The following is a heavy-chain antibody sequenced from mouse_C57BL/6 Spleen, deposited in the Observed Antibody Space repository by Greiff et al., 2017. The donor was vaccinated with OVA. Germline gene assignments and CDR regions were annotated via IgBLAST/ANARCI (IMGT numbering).Heavy chain of an antibody. CDR1: GYTFTSYW. Sequence: QVQLQQPGAELVKPGASVKLSCKASGYTFTSYWMQWVKQRPGQGLEWIGEIDPSDRYTNYHQKFQGKATLTVDTSSSTAYMQLSSLTSEDSAVYYCARPPFAYWGQGTLVTVSA. J-gene: IGHJ3*01. V-gene: IGHV1-50*01. CDR3: ARPPFAY. CDR2: IDPSDRYT.